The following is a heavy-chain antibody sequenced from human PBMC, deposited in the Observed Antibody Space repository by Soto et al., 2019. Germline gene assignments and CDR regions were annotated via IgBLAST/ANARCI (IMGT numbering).Heavy chain of an antibody. J-gene: IGHJ4*02. CDR3: ARYNYESSSYPAVDY. V-gene: IGHV4-30-4*01. Sequence: QVQLQDSGPGLVKPSQTLSLTCTVSGGSFNSFDYYWSWIRQPPGKGLEWIGYIHSSGRTYYNPSRKSRLTISMDTSKNQFSLKLSSVTVADTAVYYCARYNYESSSYPAVDYWGQGTLVAVSS. CDR1: GGSFNSFDYY. D-gene: IGHD3-22*01. CDR2: IHSSGRT.